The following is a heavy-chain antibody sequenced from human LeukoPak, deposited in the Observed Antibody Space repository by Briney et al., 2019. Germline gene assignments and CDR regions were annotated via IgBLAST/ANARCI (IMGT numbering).Heavy chain of an antibody. CDR3: ARDSSPYCTNGVCFYSFDY. J-gene: IGHJ4*02. Sequence: ASVKVSCKASGYTFTGYYMHWVRQAPGQGLEWMGWINPNSGGTNYAQKFQGRVTMTRGTSISTAHMELSRLRSDDTAVYYCARDSSPYCTNGVCFYSFDYWGQGTLVTVSS. CDR1: GYTFTGYY. CDR2: INPNSGGT. V-gene: IGHV1-2*02. D-gene: IGHD2-8*01.